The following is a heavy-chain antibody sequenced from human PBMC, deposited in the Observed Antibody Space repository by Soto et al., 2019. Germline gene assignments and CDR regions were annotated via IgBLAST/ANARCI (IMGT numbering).Heavy chain of an antibody. V-gene: IGHV3-30-3*01. J-gene: IGHJ4*02. CDR2: ISYDGTNK. CDR3: ARDPKTSGGQHWAFNYFDS. CDR1: GCHFSISP. Sequence: PGGSLRLSCAASGCHFSISPMHWVRRAPGKGPEWVALISYDGTNKFYADSVKGRFTISRDNSKSTLYLQVDSLRPEDAAVYYCARDPKTSGGQHWAFNYFDSWGQGTLVTVSS. D-gene: IGHD7-27*01.